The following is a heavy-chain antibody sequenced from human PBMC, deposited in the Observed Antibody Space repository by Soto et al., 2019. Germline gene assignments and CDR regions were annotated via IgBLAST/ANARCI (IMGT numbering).Heavy chain of an antibody. CDR3: ASDKDYSFDN. V-gene: IGHV3-48*02. CDR2: FGWSVTDI. CDR1: GFTFSSYS. Sequence: EVQLVQPPRRFVHPARPPPPPCAASGFTFSSYSMNWVRQAPGKGLEWVSYFGWSVTDISYAESVKGRFTISRDNAKNSLYLQMNSLRDEDTAVYYCASDKDYSFDNWGQGTQVIVSS. J-gene: IGHJ4*02. D-gene: IGHD2-15*01.